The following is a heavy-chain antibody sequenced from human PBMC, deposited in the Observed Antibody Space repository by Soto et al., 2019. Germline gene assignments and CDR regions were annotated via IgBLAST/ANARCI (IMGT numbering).Heavy chain of an antibody. Sequence: EVQLVESGGGLVQPGGSLRLSCAASGFTFSSYSMNWVRQAPGKGLEWVSYISSSSSTIYYADSVKGRFTISRDNAKNSIYLQMNSLRDEDTAVYYCAGGGERGIVGAPFDYWGQGTLVTVSS. CDR3: AGGGERGIVGAPFDY. CDR1: GFTFSSYS. V-gene: IGHV3-48*02. D-gene: IGHD1-26*01. J-gene: IGHJ4*02. CDR2: ISSSSSTI.